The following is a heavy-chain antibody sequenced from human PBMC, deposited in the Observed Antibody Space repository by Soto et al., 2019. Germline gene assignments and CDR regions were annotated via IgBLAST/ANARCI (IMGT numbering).Heavy chain of an antibody. CDR3: ARDGGGAVAGKGHAFDI. D-gene: IGHD6-19*01. Sequence: EVQLVESGGGLVQPGGSLRLSCAASGFTFSSYDMHWVRQATGKGLEWVSAIGTAGDTYYPGSVKGRFTISRENAKNSLYLQMNSLRAGDTAVYYCARDGGGAVAGKGHAFDIWGQGTMVTVSS. CDR2: IGTAGDT. CDR1: GFTFSSYD. J-gene: IGHJ3*02. V-gene: IGHV3-13*01.